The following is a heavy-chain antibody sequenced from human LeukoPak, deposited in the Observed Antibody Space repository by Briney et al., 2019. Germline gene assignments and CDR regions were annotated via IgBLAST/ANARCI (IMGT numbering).Heavy chain of an antibody. D-gene: IGHD1-26*01. CDR2: TSPDGNSA. J-gene: IGHJ4*02. V-gene: IGHV3-74*01. Sequence: PGGSLTLSCTVSGFALSAAWMHWVRQAPGQGQVWVSRTSPDGNSAIYADSVQGRFINIRDNAKNTIYLQVNSLRPGDTAIYYCTREPVGSTGLFVSWGQGTMVTVRS. CDR3: TREPVGSTGLFVS. CDR1: GFALSAAW.